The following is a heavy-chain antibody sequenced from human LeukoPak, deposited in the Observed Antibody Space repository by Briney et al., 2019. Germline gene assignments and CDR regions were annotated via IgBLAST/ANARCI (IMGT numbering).Heavy chain of an antibody. CDR3: ARVRITMVRGVITYYYAMDV. V-gene: IGHV3-74*01. Sequence: GGSLRLSCAASGFTFSNYWMHWVRRAPGKGLVWVSRINSDGSSTIYADSVKGRFTISRDNAKNTLYLQLNSLRAEDTAVYSCARVRITMVRGVITYYYAMDVWGQGTTVTVSS. CDR1: GFTFSNYW. J-gene: IGHJ6*02. D-gene: IGHD3-10*01. CDR2: INSDGSST.